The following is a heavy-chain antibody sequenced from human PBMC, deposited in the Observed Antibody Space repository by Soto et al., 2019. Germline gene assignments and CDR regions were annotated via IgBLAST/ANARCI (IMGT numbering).Heavy chain of an antibody. CDR1: GYTLTSYG. J-gene: IGHJ5*02. CDR2: ISAYNGNT. Sequence: QVQLVQSGAGVKKPGASVMVSCKASGYTLTSYGISWVRQAPGQGLELMGWISAYNGNTNYAQKLQGRVTMTTDTSTSTAYMELRSLRSDDTAVYYCARDRGYNWNYGWFDPWGQGTLVTVSS. D-gene: IGHD1-7*01. V-gene: IGHV1-18*01. CDR3: ARDRGYNWNYGWFDP.